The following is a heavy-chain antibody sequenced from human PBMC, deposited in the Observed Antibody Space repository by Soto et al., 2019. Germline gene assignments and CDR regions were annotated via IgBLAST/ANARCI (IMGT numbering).Heavy chain of an antibody. J-gene: IGHJ5*02. D-gene: IGHD4-17*01. V-gene: IGHV3-53*04. CDR2: IYSGGST. Sequence: EVQLVESGGGLVQPGGSLRLSCAASGFTVSSNYMSWVRQAPGKGLEWVSVIYSGGSTYYADSVEGRFTISRHNTKNTLYLQMNSMRAEATAVYYCARSVEYGDSLNWFVPWGQGTLVTVSS. CDR3: ARSVEYGDSLNWFVP. CDR1: GFTVSSNY.